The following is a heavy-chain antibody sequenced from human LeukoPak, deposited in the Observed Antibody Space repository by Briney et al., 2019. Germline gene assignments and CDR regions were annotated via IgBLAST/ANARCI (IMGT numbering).Heavy chain of an antibody. Sequence: GGSLRLSCSASGFTFSTSPMHWVRQAPGKGLEYVSAIGSTGGDTYYADPVKGRFAISRDNSKNTVYLQMSSLRPEDTAIYYCKSSPTSRIDSWGQGTLVTVSS. V-gene: IGHV3-64D*09. J-gene: IGHJ4*02. CDR2: IGSTGGDT. D-gene: IGHD6-13*01. CDR1: GFTFSTSP. CDR3: KSSPTSRIDS.